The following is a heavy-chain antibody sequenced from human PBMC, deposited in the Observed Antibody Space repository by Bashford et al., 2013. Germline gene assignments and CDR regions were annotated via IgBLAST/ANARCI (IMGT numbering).Heavy chain of an antibody. Sequence: SGPTLVKPTQTLTLTCTFSGFSLSTSGMRVSWIRQPPGKALEWLARIDWDDDKFYNTFLQTRLTISKDTSRNQVVLTMTNMDPMDTATYYCARIGPYGVTYQAFDFWGQGTLVTVSS. CDR1: GFSLSTSGMR. CDR3: ARIGPYGVTYQAFDF. CDR2: IDWDDDK. J-gene: IGHJ4*02. V-gene: IGHV2-70*04. D-gene: IGHD2-8*01.